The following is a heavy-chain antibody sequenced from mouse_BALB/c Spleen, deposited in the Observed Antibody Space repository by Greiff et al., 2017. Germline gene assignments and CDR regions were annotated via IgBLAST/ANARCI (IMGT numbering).Heavy chain of an antibody. CDR2: INPSSGYT. V-gene: IGHV1-4*01. Sequence: VQLQESGAELARPGASVKMSCKASGYTFTSYTMHWVKQRPGQGLEWIGYINPSSGYTNYNQKFKDKATLTADKSSSTAYMQLSSLTSEDSAVYYCARGITTVVADVWGAGTTVTVSS. D-gene: IGHD1-1*01. CDR3: ARGITTVVADV. J-gene: IGHJ1*01. CDR1: GYTFTSYT.